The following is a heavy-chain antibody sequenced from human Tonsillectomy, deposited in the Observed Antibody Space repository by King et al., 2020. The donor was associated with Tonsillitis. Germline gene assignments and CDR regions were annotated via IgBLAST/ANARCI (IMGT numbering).Heavy chain of an antibody. V-gene: IGHV4-39*01. J-gene: IGHJ4*02. CDR2: MYYSGTM. CDR3: ARSVSGSFDY. Sequence: MQLQESGPGVVKPSETLSLTCTVSGGSISSSDHYWAWIRQPPGKGLEWIGYMYYSGTMVYNPSLKSRITISGGTSENRFSLKLSSVTAADTAVYFCARSVSGSFDYWGQGALVTVSS. CDR1: GGSISSSDHY. D-gene: IGHD1-26*01.